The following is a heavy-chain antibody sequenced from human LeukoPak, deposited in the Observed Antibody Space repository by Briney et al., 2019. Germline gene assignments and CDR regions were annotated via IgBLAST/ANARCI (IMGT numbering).Heavy chain of an antibody. CDR1: GGSISSYY. CDR3: ARALVLYFDY. J-gene: IGHJ4*02. D-gene: IGHD2-2*02. Sequence: SETLSLTCTVSGGSISSYYWSWIRQPPGKGLEWIGYIYYSGSTNYNPSLKSRVTMSVDTSKHQFSLKLNSVTAADTAVYYCARALVLYFDYWGQGTLVTVSS. V-gene: IGHV4-59*01. CDR2: IYYSGST.